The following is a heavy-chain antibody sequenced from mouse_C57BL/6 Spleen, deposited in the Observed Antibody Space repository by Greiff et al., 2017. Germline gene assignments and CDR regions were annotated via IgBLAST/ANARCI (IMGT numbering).Heavy chain of an antibody. Sequence: VQLQQSGPELVKPGASVKISCKASGYTFTDYYMNWVKQSHGKSLEWIGDINPNNGGTSYNQKFKGKATLTVDKSSSTAYMELRSLTSEDSAVYYCARAYGSSFLYFDYWGQGTTLTVSS. J-gene: IGHJ2*01. CDR3: ARAYGSSFLYFDY. D-gene: IGHD1-1*01. CDR1: GYTFTDYY. V-gene: IGHV1-26*01. CDR2: INPNNGGT.